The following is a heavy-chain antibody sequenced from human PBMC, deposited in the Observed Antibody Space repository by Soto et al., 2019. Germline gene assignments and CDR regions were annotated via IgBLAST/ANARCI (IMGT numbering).Heavy chain of an antibody. V-gene: IGHV1-58*02. CDR3: AADPYYYDSSGYSFAFDI. D-gene: IGHD3-22*01. CDR1: GFTFTSSA. J-gene: IGHJ3*02. CDR2: IVVGSGNT. Sequence: GASVKVSCKASGFTFTSSAMQWVRQARGQRLEWIGWIVVGSGNTNYAQKFQERVTITRDMSTSTAYMELSSLRSEDTAVYYCAADPYYYDSSGYSFAFDIWGQGTMVTVSS.